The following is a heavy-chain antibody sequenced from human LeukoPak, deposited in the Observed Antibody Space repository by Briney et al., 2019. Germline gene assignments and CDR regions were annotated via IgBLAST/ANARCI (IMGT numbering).Heavy chain of an antibody. V-gene: IGHV3-48*03. CDR1: GFTFSSYE. CDR2: ISSSGSTI. D-gene: IGHD4-17*01. J-gene: IGHJ4*02. Sequence: GGSLRLSCAASGFTFSSYEMNWVRQAPGKGLEWVSHISSSGSTIYYAGFVKGRFTISRDNAKNSLYLQMNSLRAEDTALYYCAREYGNYRDYWGQGTLVIVSS. CDR3: AREYGNYRDY.